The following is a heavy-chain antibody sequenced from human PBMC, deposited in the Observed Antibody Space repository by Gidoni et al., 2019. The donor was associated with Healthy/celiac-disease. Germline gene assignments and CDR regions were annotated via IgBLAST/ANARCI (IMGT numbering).Heavy chain of an antibody. CDR3: ARGHSSGSRGGAFDI. D-gene: IGHD6-19*01. V-gene: IGHV4-61*02. CDR2: IYTSGST. CDR1: GGSISSGSYY. Sequence: QVQLQESGPGLVKPSQTLSLTCTVSGGSISSGSYYWSWLRQPAGKGLEWIGRIYTSGSTNYNPSLKSRVTMSVDTSKNQFSLKLSSVTAADTAVYYCARGHSSGSRGGAFDIWGQGTMVTVSS. J-gene: IGHJ3*02.